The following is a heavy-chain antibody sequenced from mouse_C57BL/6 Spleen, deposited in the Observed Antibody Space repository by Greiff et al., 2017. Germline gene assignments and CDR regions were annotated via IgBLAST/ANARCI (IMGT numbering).Heavy chain of an antibody. CDR1: GYTFTSYW. CDR2: IHPNSGST. J-gene: IGHJ2*01. V-gene: IGHV1-64*01. CDR3: ARTCDALYFDY. D-gene: IGHD2-13*01. Sequence: VQLQQPGAELVKPGASVKLSCKASGYTFTSYWMHWVKQRPGQGLEWIGMIHPNSGSTNYNEKFKSKATLTVDKSSSTAYMQLSSLTSEDSAVYYCARTCDALYFDYWGQGTTLTVSS.